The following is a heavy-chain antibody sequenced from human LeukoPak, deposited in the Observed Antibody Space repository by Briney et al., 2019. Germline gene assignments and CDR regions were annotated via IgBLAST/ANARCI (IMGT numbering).Heavy chain of an antibody. CDR2: IYYSGST. CDR1: GGSISSYY. CDR3: AKIGDAGLGSHDY. D-gene: IGHD3-10*01. J-gene: IGHJ4*02. Sequence: PSETLSLTCTVSGGSISSYYWGWIRQPPGKGLEWIGGIYYSGSTYYNPSLKSRVTISLDTSKAQFSLKLRSVTAADTAVYYCAKIGDAGLGSHDYWGQGTLVTISS. V-gene: IGHV4-59*08.